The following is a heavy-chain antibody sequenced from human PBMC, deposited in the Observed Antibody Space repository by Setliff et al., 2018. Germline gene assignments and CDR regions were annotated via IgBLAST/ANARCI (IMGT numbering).Heavy chain of an antibody. CDR1: GFTFDVYD. CDR2: IKWSGAST. Sequence: GGSLRLSCAASGFTFDVYDLNWVRQAPGKGLEWVSGIKWSGASTGYADSVKGRFTISRDNAKNSVYLQMNSLRAEDTAVYYCASANTTGYYYFDYWGQGTLVTVSS. V-gene: IGHV3-20*04. J-gene: IGHJ4*02. CDR3: ASANTTGYYYFDY. D-gene: IGHD1-26*01.